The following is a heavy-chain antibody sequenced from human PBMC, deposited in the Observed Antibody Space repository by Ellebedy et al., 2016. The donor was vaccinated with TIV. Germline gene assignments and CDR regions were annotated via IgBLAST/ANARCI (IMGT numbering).Heavy chain of an antibody. CDR3: ARALSDRFTNGVFFYFDY. Sequence: PGGSLRLSCAASGFTFSSYWMHWVRQAPGKGLVWVSRINSDGSSTSYADSVKGRFTISRDNAKNTLYLQMNSLRAEDTAVYYCARALSDRFTNGVFFYFDYWGQGTLVTVSS. D-gene: IGHD2-8*01. V-gene: IGHV3-74*01. CDR1: GFTFSSYW. CDR2: INSDGSST. J-gene: IGHJ4*02.